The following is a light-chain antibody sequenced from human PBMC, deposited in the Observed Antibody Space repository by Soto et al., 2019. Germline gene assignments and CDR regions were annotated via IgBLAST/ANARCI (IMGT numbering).Light chain of an antibody. V-gene: IGKV3-15*01. CDR1: QSVSNN. CDR3: QQYNNWPGT. Sequence: EIVMTQSPATLSVSPGERATLSCRASQSVSNNLAWYQQKPGQAPRLLIYGASTRATGIPARFSGSGSGTEFTLTFSSLQSEYFAVYYCQQYNNWPGTFGGGTVVEIK. J-gene: IGKJ4*01. CDR2: GAS.